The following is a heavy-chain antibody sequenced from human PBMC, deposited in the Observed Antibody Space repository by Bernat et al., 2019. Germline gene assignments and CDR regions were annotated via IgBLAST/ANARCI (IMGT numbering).Heavy chain of an antibody. D-gene: IGHD3-3*01. CDR1: GYTFTSYG. CDR2: ISAYNGNT. Sequence: QVQLVQSGAEVKKPGASVKVSCKASGYTFTSYGISWVRQAPGQGLEWMGWISAYNGNTNYAQKLQGRVTMTTDTSTSTAFMELRSLRSDDTAVYYCARVIGGVLEWLRNYGMDVWGQGTTVTVSS. CDR3: ARVIGGVLEWLRNYGMDV. J-gene: IGHJ6*02. V-gene: IGHV1-18*01.